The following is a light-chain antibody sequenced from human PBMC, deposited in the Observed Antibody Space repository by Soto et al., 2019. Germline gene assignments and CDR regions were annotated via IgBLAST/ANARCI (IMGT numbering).Light chain of an antibody. CDR3: QSFDSSPSACG. J-gene: IGLJ1*01. CDR2: GNS. V-gene: IGLV1-40*01. CDR1: SSDIGAGYD. Sequence: QSVLTQPPSVSGAPGRRVTISCTGSSSDIGAGYDVHWYQKVPGTDPKLLIYGNSNRPSGVPARFSVSKSGSSASLAIAGLQAEDLSDYDRQSFDSSPSACGFRTGTNVTVL.